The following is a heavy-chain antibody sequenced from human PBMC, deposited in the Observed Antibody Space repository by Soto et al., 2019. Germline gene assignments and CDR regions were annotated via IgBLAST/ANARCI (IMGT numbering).Heavy chain of an antibody. V-gene: IGHV3-48*02. CDR2: ISHGSTVM. CDR1: GFTFSHYS. CDR3: ARAIGYYDSSGYYYYFDY. D-gene: IGHD3-22*01. J-gene: IGHJ4*02. Sequence: GGSLRLSCAASGFTFSHYSMNWFRQAPGKGLEWISYISHGSTVMYYADSVKGRFTISRDDAKNSLYLQMDSLRDEDTAVYYCARAIGYYDSSGYYYYFDYWGQGTLVTVSS.